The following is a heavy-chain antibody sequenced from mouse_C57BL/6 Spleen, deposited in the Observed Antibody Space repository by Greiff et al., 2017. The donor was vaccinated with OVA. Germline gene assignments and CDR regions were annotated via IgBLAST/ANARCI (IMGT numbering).Heavy chain of an antibody. CDR1: GFTFSDYG. D-gene: IGHD1-1*01. Sequence: EVKVVESGGGLVKPGGSLKLSCAASGFTFSDYGMHWVRQAPEKGLEWVAYISSGSSTIYYADTVKGRFTISRDNAKNTLFLQMTSLRSEDTAMYYCARELRYYFDYWGQGTTLTVSS. CDR3: ARELRYYFDY. CDR2: ISSGSSTI. V-gene: IGHV5-17*01. J-gene: IGHJ2*01.